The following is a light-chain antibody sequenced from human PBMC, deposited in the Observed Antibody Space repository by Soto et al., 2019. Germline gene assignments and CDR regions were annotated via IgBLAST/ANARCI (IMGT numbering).Light chain of an antibody. Sequence: QSALTQPASVSGSPGQSITISCTGTSSDVGGYNYVSWYQHHPGKAPKLMIFEVSTRPSGVSNRFSGSNSGNTASLTISGLQAEDEADYYCSSYISSSTLVIFGGGTKLTVL. CDR3: SSYISSSTLVI. V-gene: IGLV2-14*01. CDR1: SSDVGGYNY. CDR2: EVS. J-gene: IGLJ2*01.